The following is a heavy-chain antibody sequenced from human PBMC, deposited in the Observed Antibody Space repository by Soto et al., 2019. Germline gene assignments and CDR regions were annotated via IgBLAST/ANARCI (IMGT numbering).Heavy chain of an antibody. CDR1: GFTFSSYA. CDR3: AKPPLIAAAGTDAFDI. Sequence: GGSLRLSCAASGFTFSSYAMSWVRQAPGKGLEWVSAISGSGCSTYYADSVKGRFTISRENSKNTLYLQMNSLRAEETAVYYCAKPPLIAAAGTDAFDIWGQVTMVTVS. V-gene: IGHV3-23*01. D-gene: IGHD6-13*01. CDR2: ISGSGCST. J-gene: IGHJ3*02.